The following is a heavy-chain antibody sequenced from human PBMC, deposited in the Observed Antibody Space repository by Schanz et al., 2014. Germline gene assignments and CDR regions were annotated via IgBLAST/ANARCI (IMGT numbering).Heavy chain of an antibody. J-gene: IGHJ4*02. CDR2: ISGSSRTI. V-gene: IGHV3-48*01. Sequence: EVQLVQSGGGLVQPGGSLRLSCAASGFGFSSYSMNWVRQAPGKGLEWVSYISGSSRTIYYADSMKGRFTVSRDNAEIALYLQMNSLRAEDTGLYFCARRGSESHYHLDYWGQGTLVTVSS. D-gene: IGHD1-26*01. CDR1: GFGFSSYS. CDR3: ARRGSESHYHLDY.